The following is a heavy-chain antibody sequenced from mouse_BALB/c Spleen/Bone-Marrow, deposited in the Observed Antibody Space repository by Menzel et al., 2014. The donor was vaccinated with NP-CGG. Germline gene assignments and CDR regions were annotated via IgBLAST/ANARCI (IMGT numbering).Heavy chain of an antibody. J-gene: IGHJ4*01. Sequence: VQLKESGPDLVKPSQSLSLTCTVTGYSITSGYSWNWIRQFPGNKLEWMGYIHYSGNTNYNPSLKSRISITRDTSKNQFFLQLSSVTTEDTATYYCARVRGYAMDYWGQGTSVTVSS. CDR2: IHYSGNT. V-gene: IGHV3-1*02. CDR1: GYSITSGYS. CDR3: ARVRGYAMDY.